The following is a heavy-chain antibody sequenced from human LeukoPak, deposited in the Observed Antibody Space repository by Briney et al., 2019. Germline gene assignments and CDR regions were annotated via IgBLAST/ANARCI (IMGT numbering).Heavy chain of an antibody. CDR3: AQLGITMIGGV. D-gene: IGHD3-10*02. V-gene: IGHV3-48*03. CDR2: ISSSGSTI. CDR1: GFTFSSYE. Sequence: GGSLRLSCAASGFTFSSYEMNWVRQAPGKGLEWVSYISSSGSTIYYADSVKGRFTISRDNAKNSLYLQMNSLRAEDTAVYYCAQLGITMIGGVWGKGTTVTISS. J-gene: IGHJ6*04.